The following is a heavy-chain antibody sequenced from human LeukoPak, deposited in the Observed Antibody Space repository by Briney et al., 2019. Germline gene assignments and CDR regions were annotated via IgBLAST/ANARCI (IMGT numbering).Heavy chain of an antibody. J-gene: IGHJ4*02. CDR1: GGSFSTYA. CDR2: IYPMIGVD. V-gene: IGHV1-69*04. D-gene: IGHD1-14*01. CDR3: AREGSGTSSPMAY. Sequence: ASVKVSCKASGGSFSTYAVSWVRQAPGQALEWMGRIYPMIGVDNYAQRFQGRVTLTADQSTGTAYMELNSLPSEDTAVYYCAREGSGTSSPMAYWGQGTLVTVSS.